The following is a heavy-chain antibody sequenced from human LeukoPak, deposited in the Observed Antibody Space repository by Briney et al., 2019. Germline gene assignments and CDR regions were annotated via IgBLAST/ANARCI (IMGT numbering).Heavy chain of an antibody. CDR3: ARGLVRCSGGSCYSDYYYYYGMDA. Sequence: ASVKVSCKASGYTFTSYGISWVRQAPGQGLEWMGWISAYNGNTNYAQKLQGRVTMTTDTSTSTAYMELRSLRSDDTAVYYCARGLVRCSGGSCYSDYYYYYGMDAWGQRTTVTVSS. V-gene: IGHV1-18*01. D-gene: IGHD2-15*01. CDR2: ISAYNGNT. CDR1: GYTFTSYG. J-gene: IGHJ6*02.